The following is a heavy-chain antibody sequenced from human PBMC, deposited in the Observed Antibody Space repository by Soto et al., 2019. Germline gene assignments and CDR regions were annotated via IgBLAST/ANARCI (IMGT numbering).Heavy chain of an antibody. CDR1: GFTFSSYA. CDR2: ISGSGGST. CDR3: AKDLGYSFGETPY. J-gene: IGHJ4*02. D-gene: IGHD5-18*01. V-gene: IGHV3-23*01. Sequence: EVQLLESGGGLVQPGGSLRLSCAASGFTFSSYAMSWVRQAPGKGLEWVSAISGSGGSTYYADSVKGRFTISRDNSKNTLYRQMNSLRAEDTAVYYCAKDLGYSFGETPYWGQGTLVTVSS.